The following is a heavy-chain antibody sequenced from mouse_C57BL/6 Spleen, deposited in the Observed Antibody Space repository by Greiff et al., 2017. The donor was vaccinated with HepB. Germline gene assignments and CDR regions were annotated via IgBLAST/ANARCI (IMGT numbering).Heavy chain of an antibody. CDR1: GYTFTSYG. CDR2: IYPRSGNT. J-gene: IGHJ2*01. D-gene: IGHD1-1*01. Sequence: VQLQESGAELARPGASVKLSCKASGYTFTSYGISWVKQRTGQGLEWIGEIYPRSGNTYYNEKFKGKATLTADKSSSTAYMELRSLTSEDSAVYFCARPLTTGYYFDYWGQGTTLTVSS. V-gene: IGHV1-81*01. CDR3: ARPLTTGYYFDY.